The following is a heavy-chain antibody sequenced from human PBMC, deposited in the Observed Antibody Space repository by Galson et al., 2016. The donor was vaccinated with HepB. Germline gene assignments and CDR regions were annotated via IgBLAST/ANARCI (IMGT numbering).Heavy chain of an antibody. D-gene: IGHD3-10*01. Sequence: SLRLSCAASGYNFNRHGMHWVRQAPDKGLEWVAAISFGEDDKYYGDSVKGRFTISRDNSRNTLYLQMNSLRPDDTAVYYCAKDHTYSAGIYWYFALWGRGTLVTVSS. J-gene: IGHJ2*01. CDR2: ISFGEDDK. CDR1: GYNFNRHG. CDR3: AKDHTYSAGIYWYFAL. V-gene: IGHV3-30*18.